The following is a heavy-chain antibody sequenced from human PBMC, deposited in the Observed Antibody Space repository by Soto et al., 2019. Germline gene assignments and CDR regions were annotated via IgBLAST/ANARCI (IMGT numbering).Heavy chain of an antibody. CDR2: IIPIFGTA. Sequence: QVQLVQSGAEVKKPGSSVKVSCKASGGTFSSYAISWVRQAPGQGLEWMGGIIPIFGTANYAQKFQGRVTITADESTSTAYMELSSLRSEDTAVYYCARDTVFSIAAAGIRWFDPWGQGTLVTVSS. D-gene: IGHD6-13*01. CDR3: ARDTVFSIAAAGIRWFDP. CDR1: GGTFSSYA. J-gene: IGHJ5*02. V-gene: IGHV1-69*12.